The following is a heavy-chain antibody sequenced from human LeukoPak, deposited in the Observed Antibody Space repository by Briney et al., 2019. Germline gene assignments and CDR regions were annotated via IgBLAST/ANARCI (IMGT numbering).Heavy chain of an antibody. CDR3: AKGYCSGSSCYSPFDF. D-gene: IGHD2-2*01. CDR1: GFTFSNYA. Sequence: GGSLRLSCAASGFTFSNYAMSWVRQAPGKGLEWVSAISGSEMTTYYADSVKGRFTISRDNSRNILFLQMNSLTAEDSAIYYCAKGYCSGSSCYSPFDFWGQGTPVTASS. CDR2: ISGSEMTT. V-gene: IGHV3-23*01. J-gene: IGHJ4*02.